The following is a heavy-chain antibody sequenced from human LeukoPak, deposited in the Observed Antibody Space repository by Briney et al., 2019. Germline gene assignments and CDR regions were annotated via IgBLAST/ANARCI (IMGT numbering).Heavy chain of an antibody. CDR3: AKDRFRFLEWLSYMDV. V-gene: IGHV3-23*01. Sequence: PGGSLRLSCAASGFTFSSYAMSWVRQAPGKGLEWVSAISGSGGSTYYADSVKGRFTISRDNSKNTLYLQMNSLRAEDTAVYYCAKDRFRFLEWLSYMDVWGKGTTVTVSS. D-gene: IGHD3-3*01. CDR1: GFTFSSYA. J-gene: IGHJ6*03. CDR2: ISGSGGST.